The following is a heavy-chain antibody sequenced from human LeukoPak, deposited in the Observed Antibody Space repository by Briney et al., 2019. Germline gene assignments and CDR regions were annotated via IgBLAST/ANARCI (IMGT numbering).Heavy chain of an antibody. CDR1: GYTFTGYY. CDR3: ARDLDTRNYVDY. V-gene: IGHV1-2*02. Sequence: ASVKVSCKASGYTFTGYYMHWVRQAPGQGLEWMGWINPNSGDTNYAQKFQGRVTMTRDTSISTAYMELSRLRSDDTAVYYCARDLDTRNYVDYWGQGTLVTVSS. D-gene: IGHD5-18*01. J-gene: IGHJ4*02. CDR2: INPNSGDT.